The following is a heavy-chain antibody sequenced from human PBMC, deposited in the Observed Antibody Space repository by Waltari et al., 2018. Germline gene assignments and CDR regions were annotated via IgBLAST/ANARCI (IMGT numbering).Heavy chain of an antibody. V-gene: IGHV3-30*01. J-gene: IGHJ4*02. CDR3: ARDNYGFDY. CDR1: GFIFSNYA. Sequence: QVQLVESGGGVVQPGRSLRLSCAASGFIFSNYAMHWVRQAPGKGLEWVAVFSYDGSTKYYANAVKGRFTISRDNSKNTLYLQMNSLRPEDTAVYYCARDNYGFDYWGQGTLVTVSS. CDR2: FSYDGSTK. D-gene: IGHD3-10*01.